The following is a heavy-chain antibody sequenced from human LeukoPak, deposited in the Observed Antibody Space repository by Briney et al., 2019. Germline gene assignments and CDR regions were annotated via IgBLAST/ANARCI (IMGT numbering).Heavy chain of an antibody. J-gene: IGHJ6*03. CDR3: TRLVVPAAARLYYYYMDV. V-gene: IGHV3-73*01. CDR1: GFTFSGSA. D-gene: IGHD6-13*01. CDR2: IRSKANSYAT. Sequence: GGSLRLSCAASGFTFSGSAMHWVRQASGKGLEWVGRIRSKANSYATAYAESVKGRFTISRDDSKNTAYPQMSSLKTEDTAVYYCTRLVVPAAARLYYYYMDVWGKGTTVPVSS.